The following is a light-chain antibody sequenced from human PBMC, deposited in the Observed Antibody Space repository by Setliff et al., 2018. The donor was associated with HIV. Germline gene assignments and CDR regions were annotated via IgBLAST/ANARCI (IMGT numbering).Light chain of an antibody. V-gene: IGLV2-14*03. Sequence: QSVLTQPASVSGSPGQSITISCSGTSSDVGSYNFVSWYQQHPGKAPKLIIFDVSERPSGVSHRFSGSKSGNTASLTISGLQTEDEADYFCASYRSPATYVFGIGTKVTVL. CDR2: DVS. CDR1: SSDVGSYNF. CDR3: ASYRSPATYV. J-gene: IGLJ1*01.